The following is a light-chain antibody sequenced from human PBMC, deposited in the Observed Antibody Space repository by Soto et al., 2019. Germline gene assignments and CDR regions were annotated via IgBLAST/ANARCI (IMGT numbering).Light chain of an antibody. CDR2: AAS. CDR3: QQYDSAPLS. V-gene: IGKV1-27*01. CDR1: QGIGIY. J-gene: IGKJ4*01. Sequence: DIQMTQSPSSLSASLGDRVTITFRASQGIGIYLAWFQQRPGKVPKLLIYAASTLQAGVPSRFSGSGSGTDFTLTISSLQPEDVATYSCQQYDSAPLSFGGGTRVEIK.